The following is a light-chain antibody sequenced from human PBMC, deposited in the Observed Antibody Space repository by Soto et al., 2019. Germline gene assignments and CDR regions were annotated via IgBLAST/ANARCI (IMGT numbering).Light chain of an antibody. CDR2: GAS. Sequence: EIVLTQSPGTLSLSPGERATLSCRASQSVGTYLAWYQQKPGQAPRLLIYGASSRATGIPDRFSGSGSGTDFTLTISSLEPEDSAVYYCQQRSNRPLTFGQGTRLEIK. V-gene: IGKV3-11*01. J-gene: IGKJ5*01. CDR1: QSVGTY. CDR3: QQRSNRPLT.